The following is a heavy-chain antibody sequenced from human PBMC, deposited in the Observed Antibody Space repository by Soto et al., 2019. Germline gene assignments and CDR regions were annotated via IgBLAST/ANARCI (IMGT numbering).Heavy chain of an antibody. CDR2: ISGSGGST. V-gene: IGHV3-23*01. D-gene: IGHD3-16*02. Sequence: GGSLRLSCAASGFTFSSYAMSWVRQAPGEGLEWVSAISGSGGSTYYADSVKGRFTISRDNSKNTLYLQMNSLRAEDTAVYYCAKDQGYVWGSYRSTAYFDYWGQGTLVTVSS. CDR3: AKDQGYVWGSYRSTAYFDY. CDR1: GFTFSSYA. J-gene: IGHJ4*02.